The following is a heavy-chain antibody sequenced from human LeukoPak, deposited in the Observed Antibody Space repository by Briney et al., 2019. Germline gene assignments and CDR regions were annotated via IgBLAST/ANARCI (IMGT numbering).Heavy chain of an antibody. CDR1: GLTFGDYG. J-gene: IGHJ3*02. Sequence: GGSLRLSCTGSGLTFGDYGMSWVRQAPGKGLEWVGRIKSKTDGGTTDYAAPVKGRFTISRDDSKNTLYLQMNSLKTEDTAVYYCTATYYYDSSGYPDAFDIWGQGTMVTVSS. D-gene: IGHD3-22*01. CDR3: TATYYYDSSGYPDAFDI. CDR2: IKSKTDGGTT. V-gene: IGHV3-15*01.